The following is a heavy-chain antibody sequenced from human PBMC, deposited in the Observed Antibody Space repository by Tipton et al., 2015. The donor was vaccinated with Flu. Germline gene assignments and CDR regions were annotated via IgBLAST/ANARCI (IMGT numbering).Heavy chain of an antibody. D-gene: IGHD3-10*01. CDR2: ISAYNGNT. V-gene: IGHV1-18*01. J-gene: IGHJ4*02. CDR3: ARAVSEWVTMVRGVIIVQPTSFAS. CDR1: GYTFTSYG. Sequence: QLVQSGAEVKKPGASVKVSCKASGYTFTSYGISWVRQAPGQGLEWMGWISAYNGNTNYARKLQGRVTMTTDTSTSTAYMELRSLRSEARGVYYGARAVSEWVTMVRGVIIVQPTSFASGGRGTRVTVSS.